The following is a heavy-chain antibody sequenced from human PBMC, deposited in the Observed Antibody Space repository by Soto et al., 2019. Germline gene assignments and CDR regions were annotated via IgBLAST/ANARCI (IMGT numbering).Heavy chain of an antibody. V-gene: IGHV4-4*07. Sequence: PSETLSLTCTVSGGSISSYYCSWIRQPAGKGLEWIGRIYTSGSTNYNPSLKSRVTMSVDTSKNQFSLKLSSVTAADTAVYYCARDIVYYDSSGWFDPWGQGTLVTVT. CDR1: GGSISSYY. D-gene: IGHD3-22*01. CDR3: ARDIVYYDSSGWFDP. J-gene: IGHJ5*02. CDR2: IYTSGST.